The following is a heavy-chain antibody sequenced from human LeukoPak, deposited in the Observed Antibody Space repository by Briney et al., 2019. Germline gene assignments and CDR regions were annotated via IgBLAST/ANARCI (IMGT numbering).Heavy chain of an antibody. CDR2: VSLSGLT. CDR3: SRENGAFSPFGY. D-gene: IGHD2-8*01. V-gene: IGHV4-4*02. Sequence: SETLSLTCGVSGGSITSTNWWSWVRQPPGQGLEWIGEVSLSGLTNYNPSLSSRIIMALDTSKNHLSLHLTSVTAADTAVYYCSRENGAFSPFGYWGQGYLVTVLS. J-gene: IGHJ4*02. CDR1: GGSITSTNW.